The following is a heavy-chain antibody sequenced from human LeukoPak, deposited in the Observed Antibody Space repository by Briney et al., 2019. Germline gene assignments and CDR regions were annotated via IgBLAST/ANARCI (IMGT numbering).Heavy chain of an antibody. D-gene: IGHD1-1*01. V-gene: IGHV4-34*01. Sequence: SETLSLTCAVYGGSFSGYYWSWIRQPPGKGLEWIGEINHSGSTSYNPSLKSRVTIPVDTSKNQFSLKLSSVTAADTAVYYCARGTGQAEYFDYWGQGTLVTVSS. CDR3: ARGTGQAEYFDY. CDR1: GGSFSGYY. CDR2: INHSGST. J-gene: IGHJ4*02.